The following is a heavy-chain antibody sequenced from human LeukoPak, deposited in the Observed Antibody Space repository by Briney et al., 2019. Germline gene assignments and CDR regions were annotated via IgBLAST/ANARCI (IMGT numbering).Heavy chain of an antibody. Sequence: ASVKVSCKASGYTFTSYAMHWVRQAPGQRLEWMGWINAGNGNTKYSQKFQGRVTITRDTSASTAYMELSSLGSEDTAVYYCAKDPARIAVAEVIFDYWGQGTLVTVSS. CDR2: INAGNGNT. CDR3: AKDPARIAVAEVIFDY. D-gene: IGHD6-19*01. V-gene: IGHV1-3*01. J-gene: IGHJ4*02. CDR1: GYTFTSYA.